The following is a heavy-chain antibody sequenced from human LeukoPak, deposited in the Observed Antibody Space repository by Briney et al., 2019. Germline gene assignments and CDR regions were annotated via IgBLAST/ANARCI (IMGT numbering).Heavy chain of an antibody. CDR1: GGSFSGYY. CDR2: INHSGST. Sequence: SETLSLTCAVYGGSFSGYYWSWLRQPPGKGLEWIGEINHSGSTNYNPSLKSRVTISVDTSKNQFSLKLSSVTAADTAVYYCARGPLYSSSWTSYYYGMDVWGQGTTVTVSS. D-gene: IGHD6-13*01. V-gene: IGHV4-34*01. J-gene: IGHJ6*02. CDR3: ARGPLYSSSWTSYYYGMDV.